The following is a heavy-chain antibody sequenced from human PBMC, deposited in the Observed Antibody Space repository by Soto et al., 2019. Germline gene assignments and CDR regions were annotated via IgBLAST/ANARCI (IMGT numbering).Heavy chain of an antibody. CDR2: IYKSATT. CDR3: ARGRYCLTGRCFPNWFDS. J-gene: IGHJ5*01. CDR1: GDSISSVDYF. V-gene: IGHV4-30-4*01. Sequence: SETLSLTCSVSGDSISSVDYFWAWIRQPPGQALEYIGYIYKSATTYYNPSFESRVAISLDTSKSQFSLNVTSVTAADTAVYFCARGRYCLTGRCFPNWFDSWGQGTLVTVSS. D-gene: IGHD2-15*01.